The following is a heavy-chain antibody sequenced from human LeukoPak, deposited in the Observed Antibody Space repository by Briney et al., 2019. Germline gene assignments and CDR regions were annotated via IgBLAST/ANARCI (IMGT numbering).Heavy chain of an antibody. V-gene: IGHV4-34*01. J-gene: IGHJ5*02. CDR3: ASWAYGGNRGGFDP. CDR1: GGSFSGYY. D-gene: IGHD4-23*01. Sequence: PSETLSLTCAVYGGSFSGYYWSWIRQPRGKGLEWIGEINHSGSTNYNPSLKSRVTISVDTSKNQFSLKLSSVTAADTAVYYCASWAYGGNRGGFDPWGQGTLVTVSS. CDR2: INHSGST.